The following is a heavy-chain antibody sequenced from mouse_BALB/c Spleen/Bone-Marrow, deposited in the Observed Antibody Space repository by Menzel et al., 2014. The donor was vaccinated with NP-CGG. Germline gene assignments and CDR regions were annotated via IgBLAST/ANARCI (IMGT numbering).Heavy chain of an antibody. CDR3: TRDLYDGYYYYAMDY. D-gene: IGHD2-3*01. CDR1: GFTFSSYT. V-gene: IGHV5-6-4*01. Sequence: EVQGVESGGGLVKPGGSLKLSCAASGFTFSSYTMSWVRQTPEKRLEWVATISSGGSYTYYPDSVKGRFTISRDNAKNTLYLQMSSLKSEDTAMYYCTRDLYDGYYYYAMDYRGQGTSVTVSS. J-gene: IGHJ4*01. CDR2: ISSGGSYT.